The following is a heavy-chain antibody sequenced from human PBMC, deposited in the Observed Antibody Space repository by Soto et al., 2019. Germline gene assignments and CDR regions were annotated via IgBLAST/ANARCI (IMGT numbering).Heavy chain of an antibody. CDR2: ISGSGGST. D-gene: IGHD2-8*01. Sequence: EVQLLESGGGLVQPGGSLRLSCAASGFTFSSYAMSWVRQAPGKGLEWVSAISGSGGSTYYADSVKGLFTISRDNSTHTLYLQMNSLRADETAVYYCAKNHPNYAFDIWGQCTMVTVSS. CDR3: AKNHPNYAFDI. J-gene: IGHJ3*02. V-gene: IGHV3-23*01. CDR1: GFTFSSYA.